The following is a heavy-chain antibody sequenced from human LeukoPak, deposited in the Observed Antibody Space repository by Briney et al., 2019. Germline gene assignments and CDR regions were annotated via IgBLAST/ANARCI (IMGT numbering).Heavy chain of an antibody. J-gene: IGHJ4*02. CDR1: GGSFSGYY. D-gene: IGHD2-15*01. CDR3: ASPRMDCSGGSCYGADY. V-gene: IGHV4-34*01. CDR2: INHSGST. Sequence: SETLSLTCAVYGGSFSGYYWSWIRQPPGKGLEWVGEINHSGSTNYNPSLKSRVTISVDTSKNQFSLKLSSVTAADTAVYYCASPRMDCSGGSCYGADYWGQGTLVTVSS.